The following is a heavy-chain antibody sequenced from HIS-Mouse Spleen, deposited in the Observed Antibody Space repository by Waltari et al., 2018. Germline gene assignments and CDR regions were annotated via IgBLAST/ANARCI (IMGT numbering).Heavy chain of an antibody. Sequence: QLQLQESGPGLVKPSETLSLTCTVSGGSISSSSYYWGWIRQPPGRGVEWIGSIYYSWSTDYNPSLKSRVTISVDTSKNQFALKLSSVTAADTAVYYCAREIPYSSSWYDWYFDLWGRGTLVTVSS. D-gene: IGHD6-13*01. CDR3: AREIPYSSSWYDWYFDL. CDR1: GGSISSSSYY. CDR2: IYYSWST. V-gene: IGHV4-39*07. J-gene: IGHJ2*01.